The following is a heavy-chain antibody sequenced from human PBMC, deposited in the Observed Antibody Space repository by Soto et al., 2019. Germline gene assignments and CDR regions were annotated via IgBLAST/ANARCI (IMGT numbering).Heavy chain of an antibody. V-gene: IGHV3-21*01. Sequence: GGSLRLSCAASGFTFSSYSMNWVRQAPGKGLEWVSSISSSSSYIYYADSVKGRFTISRDNAKNSLYLQMNSLRAEDTAVYYCARGPAGTFLAWFDPWGQGTLVTVSS. CDR1: GFTFSSYS. J-gene: IGHJ5*02. D-gene: IGHD6-19*01. CDR3: ARGPAGTFLAWFDP. CDR2: ISSSSSYI.